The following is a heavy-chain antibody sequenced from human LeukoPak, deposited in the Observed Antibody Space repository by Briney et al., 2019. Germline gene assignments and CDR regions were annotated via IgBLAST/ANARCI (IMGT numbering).Heavy chain of an antibody. V-gene: IGHV4-4*09. CDR1: GGSISSYY. CDR2: IYTSGST. J-gene: IGHJ6*03. D-gene: IGHD4-17*01. CDR3: ARSRGLRHYYYYYMDV. Sequence: PSETLSLTCTVSGGSISSYYWSWIRQPPGKGLEWIGYIYTSGSTNYNPSLKSRVTISVDTSKNQFSPKLSSVTAADTAVYYCARSRGLRHYYYYYMDVWGKGTTVTVSS.